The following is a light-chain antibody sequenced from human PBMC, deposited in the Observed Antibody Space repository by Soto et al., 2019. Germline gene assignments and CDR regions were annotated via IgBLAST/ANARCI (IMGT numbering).Light chain of an antibody. CDR2: AAS. Sequence: DIQMTQSPSSLSASVGARVTITCRASQSIASYLNWYQQKPGKAPNLLIYAASSLQSGVPSRFSGSGSGTDFTLTISSLQPEDFATYYCQQSYNTPRTFGRGTKVEIK. CDR1: QSIASY. J-gene: IGKJ1*01. V-gene: IGKV1-39*01. CDR3: QQSYNTPRT.